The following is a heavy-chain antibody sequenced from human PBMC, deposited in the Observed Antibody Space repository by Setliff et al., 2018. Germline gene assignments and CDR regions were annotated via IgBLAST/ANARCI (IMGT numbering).Heavy chain of an antibody. V-gene: IGHV3-48*03. Sequence: GGSLRLSCAASGFTFSNSEMNWVRQAPGKGLEWIAFINRSGSIIYYADSVKGRFTVSRDNAKNSLYLQMSSLRAEDTAIYYCVRERRGPVAGTDSWGQGTLVTVSS. J-gene: IGHJ5*01. CDR2: INRSGSII. CDR1: GFTFSNSE. D-gene: IGHD6-19*01. CDR3: VRERRGPVAGTDS.